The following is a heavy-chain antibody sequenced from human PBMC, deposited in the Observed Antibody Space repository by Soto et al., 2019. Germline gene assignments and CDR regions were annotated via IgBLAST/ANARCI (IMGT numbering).Heavy chain of an antibody. CDR3: ARGIAAAGVFDF. CDR2: IYYSGST. V-gene: IGHV4-59*01. J-gene: IGHJ4*02. Sequence: QVQLQESGPGLVKPSETLSLTCTVSGGFISSFYWTWIRQPPGKGLEWIGYIYYSGSTNYNPSLKSRVTISVDTSENQVSLRLSSVTAADTAVYYCARGIAAAGVFDFWGQGNLVTVSS. D-gene: IGHD6-13*01. CDR1: GGFISSFY.